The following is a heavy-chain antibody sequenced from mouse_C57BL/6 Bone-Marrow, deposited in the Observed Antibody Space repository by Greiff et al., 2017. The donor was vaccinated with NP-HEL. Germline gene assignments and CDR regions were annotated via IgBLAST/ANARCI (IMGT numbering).Heavy chain of an antibody. CDR1: GYAFSSYW. CDR2: IYPGDGDT. CDR3: ATHSSYWYFDV. D-gene: IGHD3-1*01. V-gene: IGHV1-80*01. Sequence: VKLQQSGAELVKPGASVKISCKASGYAFSSYWMNWVKQRPGKGLEWIGQIYPGDGDTNYNGKFKGKATLTADKSSSTAYMQLSSLTSEDSAVYFCATHSSYWYFDVWGTGTTVTVSS. J-gene: IGHJ1*03.